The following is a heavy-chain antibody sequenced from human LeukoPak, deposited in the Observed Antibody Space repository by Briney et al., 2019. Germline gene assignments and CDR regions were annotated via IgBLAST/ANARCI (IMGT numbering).Heavy chain of an antibody. CDR2: ISAYNGNA. Sequence: ASVKVSCKASGYTFTTHGISWVRQAPGQGLEWMGWISAYNGNAIYAKKVQDRVTMITDTFRSTAYMDLRSLRSDDTAVYYCARFSGFGIAAAGDFWGQGNLVTVSS. D-gene: IGHD6-13*01. CDR1: GYTFTTHG. J-gene: IGHJ4*02. V-gene: IGHV1-18*01. CDR3: ARFSGFGIAAAGDF.